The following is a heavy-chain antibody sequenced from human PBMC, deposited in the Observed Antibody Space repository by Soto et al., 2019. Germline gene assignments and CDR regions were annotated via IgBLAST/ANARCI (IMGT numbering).Heavy chain of an antibody. D-gene: IGHD3-10*01. J-gene: IGHJ6*02. V-gene: IGHV1-58*01. CDR2: IVVGSGNT. CDR3: AADYYGSGSYYLIGYGMDV. Sequence: QMQLVQSGPEVKKPGTSVKVSCKASGFTFTSSAVQWVRQARGQRLEWIGWIVVGSGNTNYAQKFQERVTITRDMSTSTAYMELSSLRSEDAAVYYCAADYYGSGSYYLIGYGMDVWGQGTTVTVSS. CDR1: GFTFTSSA.